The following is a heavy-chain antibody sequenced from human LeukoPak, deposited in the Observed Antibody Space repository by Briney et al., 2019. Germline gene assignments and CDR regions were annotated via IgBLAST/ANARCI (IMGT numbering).Heavy chain of an antibody. Sequence: SQTLSLTCAISGDSVSSNSAAWNWIRQSPSRGLEWLGRTYYRSKWYNSYAVSVKSRIPIPPDTSKTPFSLQLKSVTPEDTAVYYCARGPRDGYPIGDAFDIWGQGTMVTVSS. CDR2: TYYRSKWYN. D-gene: IGHD5-24*01. V-gene: IGHV6-1*01. CDR1: GDSVSSNSAA. J-gene: IGHJ3*02. CDR3: ARGPRDGYPIGDAFDI.